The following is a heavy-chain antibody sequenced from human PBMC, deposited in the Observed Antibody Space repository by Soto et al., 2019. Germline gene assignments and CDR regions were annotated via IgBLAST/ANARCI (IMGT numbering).Heavy chain of an antibody. V-gene: IGHV3-48*01. CDR2: IGSSGND. Sequence: PGGSLRLSCEVSGFTFSSYSMNWVRQAPGNGLEWISYIGSSGNDYYADSVKGRFTISRDNAKNSLYLQMNSLRAEDTAVYYCARTPIGDNNWFDPWGQGTLVTVSS. J-gene: IGHJ5*02. D-gene: IGHD2-21*01. CDR1: GFTFSSYS. CDR3: ARTPIGDNNWFDP.